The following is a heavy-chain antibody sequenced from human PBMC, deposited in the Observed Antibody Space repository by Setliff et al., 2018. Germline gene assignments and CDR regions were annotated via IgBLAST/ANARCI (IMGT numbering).Heavy chain of an antibody. CDR2: INPNAGNI. D-gene: IGHD2-15*01. CDR1: GYTFTAYY. V-gene: IGHV1-2*02. J-gene: IGHJ6*03. CDR3: ARGEHIVSGDFYHYIDV. Sequence: EASVKVSCKASGYTFTAYYIHWVRQAPGQGLEWMGWINPNAGNINYIQKFQGRVTMTRDTSISTAYMVLRRLKSDDTAVYYCARGEHIVSGDFYHYIDVWGKGTTVTV.